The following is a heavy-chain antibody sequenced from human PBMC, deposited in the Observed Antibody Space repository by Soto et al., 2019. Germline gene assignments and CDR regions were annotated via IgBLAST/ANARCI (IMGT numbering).Heavy chain of an antibody. D-gene: IGHD3-22*01. CDR3: ARVHYYYDSSGYQYYFDY. CDR1: GGSISSGDYN. J-gene: IGHJ4*02. Sequence: SETLSLTCTVSGGSISSGDYNWSWIRQPPGKGLEWIGYIYYSGSTYYNPSLKSRVTISVDTSKNQFSLKLSSVTAADTAVYYCARVHYYYDSSGYQYYFDYWGQGTLVTVSS. CDR2: IYYSGST. V-gene: IGHV4-30-4*01.